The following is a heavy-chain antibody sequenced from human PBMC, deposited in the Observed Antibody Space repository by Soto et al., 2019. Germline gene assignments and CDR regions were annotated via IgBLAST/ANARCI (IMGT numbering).Heavy chain of an antibody. Sequence: EVQLLESGGGLVQPGGSLRLSCAASGFTFSSYAMSWVRQAPGKGLEWVSAFSGSGGSTYYADSVKGRFTISRDNSKNTLYLQMNSLRAEDTAVYYCAKDQSDLHWYFDLWGRGTLVTVSS. J-gene: IGHJ2*01. V-gene: IGHV3-23*01. CDR3: AKDQSDLHWYFDL. CDR1: GFTFSSYA. CDR2: FSGSGGST.